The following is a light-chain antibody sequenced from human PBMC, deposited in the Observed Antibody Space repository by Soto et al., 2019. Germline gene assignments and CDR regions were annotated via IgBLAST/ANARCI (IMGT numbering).Light chain of an antibody. CDR1: TGAVTSGHY. J-gene: IGLJ7*01. V-gene: IGLV7-46*01. Sequence: QAVVTQAPSLTVSPGGTVTLTCGSSTGAVTSGHYHYWFQQKPGQAPRTLIYDTSNKHSWTPARFSGSLLGGKAALTLSGAQPEDEAEYYCLLSYSGARGAVFGGGTQLTVL. CDR3: LLSYSGARGAV. CDR2: DTS.